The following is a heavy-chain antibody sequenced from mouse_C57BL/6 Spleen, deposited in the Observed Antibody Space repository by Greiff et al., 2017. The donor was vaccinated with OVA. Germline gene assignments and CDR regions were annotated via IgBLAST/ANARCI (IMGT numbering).Heavy chain of an antibody. V-gene: IGHV3-6*01. J-gene: IGHJ3*01. CDR3: ARDLGTTVEAWFAY. CDR2: ISYDGSN. Sequence: DVKLQESGPGLVKPSQSLSLTCSVTGYSITSGYYWNWIRQFPGNKLEWMGYISYDGSNNYNPSLKNRISITRDTSKNQFFLKLNSVTTEDTATYYCARDLGTTVEAWFAYWGQGTLVTVSA. D-gene: IGHD1-1*01. CDR1: GYSITSGYY.